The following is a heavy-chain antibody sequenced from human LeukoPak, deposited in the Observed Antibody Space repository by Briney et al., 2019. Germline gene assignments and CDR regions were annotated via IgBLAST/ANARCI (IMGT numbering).Heavy chain of an antibody. CDR2: ISSSSSYI. CDR3: ARESDSGYSYGDY. V-gene: IGHV3-21*01. CDR1: GFTFSSYS. J-gene: IGHJ4*02. D-gene: IGHD5-18*01. Sequence: GGSLRLSCAASGFTFSSYSMNWVRQAPGKGLEWVSSISSSSSYIYYADSVKGRFTISRDNAKNSLYLRMNSLRAEDTAVYYCARESDSGYSYGDYWGQGTLVTVSS.